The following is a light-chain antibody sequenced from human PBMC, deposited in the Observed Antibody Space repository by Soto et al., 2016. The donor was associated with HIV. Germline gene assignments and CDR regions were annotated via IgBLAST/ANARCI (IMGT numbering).Light chain of an antibody. Sequence: DIQMTQSPSSLSGSIGDRVSITCRASQDIYNYLAWYQQKPGKVPRLLISAAMNLESGVPSRFRGSGSGTEFTLTITSLQPEDIATYYCQKYNNYPLTFGGGTKVEIK. V-gene: IGKV1-27*01. CDR3: QKYNNYPLT. CDR1: QDIYNY. CDR2: AAM. J-gene: IGKJ4*01.